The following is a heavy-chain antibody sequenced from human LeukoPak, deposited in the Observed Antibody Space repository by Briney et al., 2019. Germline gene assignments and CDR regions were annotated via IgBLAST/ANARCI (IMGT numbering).Heavy chain of an antibody. CDR3: ATGRLRTGSTGYCSGGSCYNWLDL. CDR2: IIHIFGTA. Sequence: ASLKLSCKASGFTFSSYAISWVRQAPGQGLEWVAGIIHIFGTANYAQKFKGRVTITTDESTSTAYMELTSLRSEDTAVYYCATGRLRTGSTGYCSGGSCYNWLDLWGQGTGVTVSS. D-gene: IGHD2-15*01. V-gene: IGHV1-69*05. J-gene: IGHJ5*02. CDR1: GFTFSSYA.